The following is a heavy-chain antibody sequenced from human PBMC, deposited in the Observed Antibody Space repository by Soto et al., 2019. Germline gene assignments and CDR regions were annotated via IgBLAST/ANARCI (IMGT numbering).Heavy chain of an antibody. CDR2: IYYTGST. J-gene: IGHJ4*02. D-gene: IGHD1-26*01. V-gene: IGHV4-61*01. Sequence: QVQLQESGPGLVKPSETLSLTCTVSGSSVSSASYHWVWIRQPPGKGLQWIGNIYYTGSTNYNPSLKSRVTISVDTSKNQFSLKLNSVTAADTAVYYCARRVGATPPINWGQGTLVNVSS. CDR3: ARRVGATPPIN. CDR1: GSSVSSASYH.